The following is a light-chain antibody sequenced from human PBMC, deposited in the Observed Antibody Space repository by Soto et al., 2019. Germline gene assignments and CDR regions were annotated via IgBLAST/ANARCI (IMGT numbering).Light chain of an antibody. CDR2: GAS. CDR3: QQYGISPFT. Sequence: EIVLTQSPGTLSLSPGERATLSCRASQSLRNSYLAWFQQKPGQAPRLLISGASSRATDIPDRFSGSGSGTDFTLTISRLEPEDFAVYYCQQYGISPFTFGQGTKLEIK. J-gene: IGKJ2*01. CDR1: QSLRNSY. V-gene: IGKV3-20*01.